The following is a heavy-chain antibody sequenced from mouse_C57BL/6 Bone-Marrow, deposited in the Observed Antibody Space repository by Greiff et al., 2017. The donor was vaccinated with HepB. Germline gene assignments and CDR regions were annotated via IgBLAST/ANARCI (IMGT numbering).Heavy chain of an antibody. D-gene: IGHD3-2*02. CDR2: INPNNGGT. CDR3: ARSDSSGYGVWFAY. Sequence: EVQLQQSGPELVKPGASVKISCKASGYTFTDYYMNWVKQSHGKSLEWIGDINPNNGGTSYNQKFKGKATLTVDKSSSTAYMELRSLTSEDSAVYYCARSDSSGYGVWFAYWGQGTLVTVSA. V-gene: IGHV1-26*01. CDR1: GYTFTDYY. J-gene: IGHJ3*01.